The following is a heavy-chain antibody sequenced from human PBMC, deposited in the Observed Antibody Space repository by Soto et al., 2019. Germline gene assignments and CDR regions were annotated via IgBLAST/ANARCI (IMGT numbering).Heavy chain of an antibody. J-gene: IGHJ5*02. D-gene: IGHD4-17*01. CDR1: GYTLNEVA. Sequence: ASVKVSCKVSGYTLNEVAMHWVRQAPGKGLEWLGGFDPDEAETIYAQHFQGRVTMTEDTSIDTVYMELSSLRSEDTALYFCTTYHGDYNFDHWGQGTLVTVSS. CDR3: TTYHGDYNFDH. CDR2: FDPDEAET. V-gene: IGHV1-24*01.